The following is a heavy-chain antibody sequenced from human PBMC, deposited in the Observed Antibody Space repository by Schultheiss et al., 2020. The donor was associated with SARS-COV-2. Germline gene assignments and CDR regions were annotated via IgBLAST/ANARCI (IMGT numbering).Heavy chain of an antibody. CDR2: VHISGST. CDR3: ARESPLDYIHYMDV. J-gene: IGHJ6*03. Sequence: SETLSLTCTVSGGSISSGSYYWSWIRQPAGKGLEWIGRVHISGSTDYNPSLKSRVAISVDTSDNGCSLRLSYVTAADTAVYYCARESPLDYIHYMDVWGKGTAVTVSS. V-gene: IGHV4-61*02. D-gene: IGHD4-11*01. CDR1: GGSISSGSYY.